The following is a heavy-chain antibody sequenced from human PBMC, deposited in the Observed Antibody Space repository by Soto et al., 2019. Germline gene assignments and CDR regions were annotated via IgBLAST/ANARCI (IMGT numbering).Heavy chain of an antibody. Sequence: GGSLRLSCAASGFTFSSYAMSWVRQAPGKGLEWVSAISGSGGSTYYADSVKGRFTISRDNSKNTLYLQMNSLRAEDTAVYYCAKSDPYSSSDNDAFDIWGQGTMVTVSS. J-gene: IGHJ3*02. D-gene: IGHD6-6*01. V-gene: IGHV3-23*01. CDR1: GFTFSSYA. CDR3: AKSDPYSSSDNDAFDI. CDR2: ISGSGGST.